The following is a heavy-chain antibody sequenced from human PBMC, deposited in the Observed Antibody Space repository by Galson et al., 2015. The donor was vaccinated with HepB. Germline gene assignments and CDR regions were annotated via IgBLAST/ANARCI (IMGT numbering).Heavy chain of an antibody. CDR1: GGSFSGYY. CDR2: INHRGST. D-gene: IGHD4-23*01. CDR3: ARDQYGGNSFDY. V-gene: IGHV4-34*01. J-gene: IGHJ4*02. Sequence: SETLSLTCAVYGGSFSGYYWSWIRQPPGKGLEWIGEINHRGSTNYNPSLKSRVTISVDTSKNQFSLKLSSVTAADTAVYYCARDQYGGNSFDYWGQGTLVTVSS.